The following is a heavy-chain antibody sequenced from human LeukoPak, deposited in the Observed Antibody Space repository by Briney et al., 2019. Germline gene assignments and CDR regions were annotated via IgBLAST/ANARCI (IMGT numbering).Heavy chain of an antibody. Sequence: PGGSLRLSCAASGFTFSSYAMSWVRQAPGKGLEWVSAISGSGGSTYHADSVKGRFTISRDNSKNTLYPQMNSLRAEDTAVYYCAKDYSGYDISYFDYWGQGALVTVSS. CDR2: ISGSGGST. CDR1: GFTFSSYA. V-gene: IGHV3-23*01. D-gene: IGHD5-12*01. J-gene: IGHJ4*02. CDR3: AKDYSGYDISYFDY.